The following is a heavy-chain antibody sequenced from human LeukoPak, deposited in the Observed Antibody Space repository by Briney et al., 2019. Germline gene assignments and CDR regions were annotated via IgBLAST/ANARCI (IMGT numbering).Heavy chain of an antibody. D-gene: IGHD2-2*01. V-gene: IGHV3-7*01. CDR2: IRPDGSDK. J-gene: IGHJ4*02. Sequence: GGSLRLSCAASGFTFNTFWMNWVRLAPGRGLEWLANIRPDGSDKYYVDSVRGRFTISRDNGKNLVYLEMNSLRVEDTAVYYCSGRDSSRNIWAYWGQGTLVSVSS. CDR1: GFTFNTFW. CDR3: SGRDSSRNIWAY.